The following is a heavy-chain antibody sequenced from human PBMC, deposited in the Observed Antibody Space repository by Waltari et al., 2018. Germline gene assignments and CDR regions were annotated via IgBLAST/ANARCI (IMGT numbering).Heavy chain of an antibody. J-gene: IGHJ4*02. CDR1: GGSISSHY. D-gene: IGHD6-13*01. CDR2: IYYSGST. CDR3: ARIAAAVD. Sequence: QVQLQESGPGLVKPSETLSLTCTVSGGSISSHYWSWIRQPPGKGLEWIGYIYYSGSTNYNPSLKSRVTISVDTSKNQCSLKLSSVTAADTAVYYCARIAAAVDWGQGTLVTVSS. V-gene: IGHV4-59*11.